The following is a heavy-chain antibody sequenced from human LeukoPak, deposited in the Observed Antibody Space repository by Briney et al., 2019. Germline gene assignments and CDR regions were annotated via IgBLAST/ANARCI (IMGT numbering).Heavy chain of an antibody. J-gene: IGHJ4*02. CDR2: ISGNTGST. CDR3: ARDSQSFDY. V-gene: IGHV3-23*01. Sequence: GGSLRLSCAASGFTLNSYAMSWVRQAPGKGLEWVALISGNTGSTYYADSVKGRFTISRDNSKNTLYLQMNSLRAEDTAVYYCARDSQSFDYWGQGTLVTVSS. CDR1: GFTLNSYA.